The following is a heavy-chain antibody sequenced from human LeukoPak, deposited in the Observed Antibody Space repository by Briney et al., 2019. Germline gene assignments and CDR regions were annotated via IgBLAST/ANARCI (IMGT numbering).Heavy chain of an antibody. J-gene: IGHJ4*02. V-gene: IGHV3-23*01. Sequence: GGSLRLSCAASRFTFSYYAMSWVRQAPGKGLEWVSGISSSGYSTYYADSVKGRFTISRDNSKNTLYLQMNSLRAEDTAVYYCAKAYSSSSFPDYWGQGTLVTVSS. CDR3: AKAYSSSSFPDY. CDR1: RFTFSYYA. CDR2: ISSSGYST. D-gene: IGHD6-6*01.